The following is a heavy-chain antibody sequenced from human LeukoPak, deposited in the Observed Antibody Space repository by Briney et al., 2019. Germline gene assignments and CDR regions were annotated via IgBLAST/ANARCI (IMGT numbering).Heavy chain of an antibody. CDR1: GFTFRSYA. D-gene: IGHD6-19*01. J-gene: IGHJ4*02. CDR3: ARVSGWYWFDN. Sequence: PGGSLRLSCAASGFTFRSYAMHWVRQAPGKGLEYVSAISSDGRITYYANSVKGRFTISRDNSKNTLCLQMGSLRAEDMAVYYCARVSGWYWFDNWGQGTLVTVSS. CDR2: ISSDGRIT. V-gene: IGHV3-64*01.